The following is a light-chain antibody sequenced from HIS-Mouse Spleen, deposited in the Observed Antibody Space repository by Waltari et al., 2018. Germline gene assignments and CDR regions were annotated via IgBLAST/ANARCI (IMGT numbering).Light chain of an antibody. Sequence: QSALTQPASVSGSPGQSITISCTGTSSDVGSYKLVSWYQQHPGKAPKLMIYEGSKRPSGVSNRFSGSKSGNTASLTISGLQAEYESDYYCCSYAGSSTPVVFGGGTKLTVL. CDR3: CSYAGSSTPVV. CDR1: SSDVGSYKL. J-gene: IGLJ2*01. V-gene: IGLV2-23*01. CDR2: EGS.